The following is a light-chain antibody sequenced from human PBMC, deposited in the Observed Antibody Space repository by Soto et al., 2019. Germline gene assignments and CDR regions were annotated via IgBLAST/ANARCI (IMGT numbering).Light chain of an antibody. J-gene: IGLJ3*02. CDR3: AAWSDTLSGVM. Sequence: QSVLTQPPSASATPGQGVTFSCSGSTSNIGRSAVNWYQQVPGTAPKLLIYSDNQRPSGVPDRFSGSKFGTSASLAISGLQSEDEADYFCAAWSDTLSGVMFGGGTKLTVL. CDR1: TSNIGRSA. CDR2: SDN. V-gene: IGLV1-44*01.